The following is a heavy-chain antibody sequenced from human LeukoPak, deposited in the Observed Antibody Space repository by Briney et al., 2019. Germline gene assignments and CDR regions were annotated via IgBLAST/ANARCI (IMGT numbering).Heavy chain of an antibody. CDR3: ARDHSSGRFDY. CDR1: GFSFSSYE. J-gene: IGHJ4*02. D-gene: IGHD6-19*01. V-gene: IGHV3-48*03. Sequence: GGSLRLSCAASGFSFSSYEMNWVRQAPGKGLEWVSYISSSGSTIYYADFVKGRFTISRDDAKNSLYLQMNSLRAEDTAVYYCARDHSSGRFDYWGQGTLVTVSS. CDR2: ISSSGSTI.